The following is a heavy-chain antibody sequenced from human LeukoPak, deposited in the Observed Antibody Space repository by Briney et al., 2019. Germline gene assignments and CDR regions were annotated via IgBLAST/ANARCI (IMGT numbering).Heavy chain of an antibody. J-gene: IGHJ5*02. V-gene: IGHV4-39*01. Sequence: SETLSPTCTVSGGSISSSSYYWGWIRQPPGKGLEWIGSIYYSGSTYYNPSLKSRVTISVDTSKNQFSLKLSSVTAADTAVYYCARVFRSSWYVPSWFDPWGQGTLVTVSS. CDR2: IYYSGST. CDR3: ARVFRSSWYVPSWFDP. CDR1: GGSISSSSYY. D-gene: IGHD6-13*01.